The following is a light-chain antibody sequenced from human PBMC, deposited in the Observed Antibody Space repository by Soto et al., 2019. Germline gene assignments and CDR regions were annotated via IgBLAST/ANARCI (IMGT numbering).Light chain of an antibody. V-gene: IGKV3-20*01. CDR3: QHYGISLWG. CDR2: GAS. CDR1: QSVSSSF. Sequence: EIVLTQSPGTLSLSPGERATLSCRASQSVSSSFLAWYQHKPGQAPRLIIYGASSRATGIPDRFSGSGSGADFTLTISRLEPEDFAVYYCQHYGISLWGFGPGTKVDIK. J-gene: IGKJ1*01.